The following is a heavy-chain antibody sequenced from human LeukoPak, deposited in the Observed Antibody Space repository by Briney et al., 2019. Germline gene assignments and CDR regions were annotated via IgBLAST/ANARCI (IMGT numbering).Heavy chain of an antibody. D-gene: IGHD3-22*01. CDR1: GGTFSSYA. CDR3: ARSGADYYDSSGYYSAEYFQH. Sequence: VASVKVSRKASGGTFSSYAISRVLQAPGQGLEWMGGIIPIFGTANYAQKFQGRVTITTDESTSTAYMELSSLRSEDTAVYYCARSGADYYDSSGYYSAEYFQHWGQGTLVTVSS. J-gene: IGHJ1*01. CDR2: IIPIFGTA. V-gene: IGHV1-69*05.